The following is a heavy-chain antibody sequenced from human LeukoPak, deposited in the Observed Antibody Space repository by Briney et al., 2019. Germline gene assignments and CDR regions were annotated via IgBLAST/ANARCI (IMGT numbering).Heavy chain of an antibody. Sequence: SETLSLTCTVSGGSISSYYWSWIRQPPGKGLEWIGYIYYSGSTNYNPSLKSRVTISVDTSKNQFSLKLSSVTAADTAVYYCAREARGEVPAAIRFKGNYYYYMDVWGKGTTVTVSS. J-gene: IGHJ6*03. V-gene: IGHV4-59*12. CDR3: AREARGEVPAAIRFKGNYYYYMDV. CDR2: IYYSGST. CDR1: GGSISSYY. D-gene: IGHD2-2*02.